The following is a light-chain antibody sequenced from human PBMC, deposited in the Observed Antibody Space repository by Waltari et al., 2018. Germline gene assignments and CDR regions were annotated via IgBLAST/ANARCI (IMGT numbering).Light chain of an antibody. J-gene: IGKJ4*01. CDR3: QQHDSAPLT. CDR2: RAS. V-gene: IGKV1-12*01. Sequence: DIQMTQSPSSLSASVGDSVTITCRASQGINNWLAWYQQKPGKAPNLLIYRASSLQSRVPSRFSGSGSGTDFTLIINSLEPEDFATYYCQQHDSAPLTFGGGTKVEIK. CDR1: QGINNW.